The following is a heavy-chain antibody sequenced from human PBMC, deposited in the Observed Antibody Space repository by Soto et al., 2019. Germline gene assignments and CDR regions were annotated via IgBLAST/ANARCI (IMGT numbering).Heavy chain of an antibody. CDR1: GVTFSSYG. J-gene: IGHJ4*02. V-gene: IGHV3-48*03. D-gene: IGHD1-26*01. CDR2: ISPGDDTI. Sequence: GGSLRLSCTGSGVTFSSYGMNWVRQAPGSGLEWVSYISPGDDTIHYSDSVKGRFTISRDNAKNSLYLQMNNLRVEDSALYYCAREGDGNYFSFDYSGPGPRATVSS. CDR3: AREGDGNYFSFDY.